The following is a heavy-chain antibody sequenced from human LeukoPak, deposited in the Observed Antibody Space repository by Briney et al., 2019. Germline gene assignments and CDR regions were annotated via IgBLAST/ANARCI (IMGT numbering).Heavy chain of an antibody. Sequence: PGGSLRLSCAASGFTFSGNWMHWVRQDPGKGLVWVSHINTDGSHTWYADSVKGRFTISRDNAKNTLYLQMNSLRAEDTSVYYCARDTSGYVDYWGRGILVRVFS. CDR2: INTDGSHT. CDR3: ARDTSGYVDY. V-gene: IGHV3-74*01. D-gene: IGHD2/OR15-2a*01. CDR1: GFTFSGNW. J-gene: IGHJ4*02.